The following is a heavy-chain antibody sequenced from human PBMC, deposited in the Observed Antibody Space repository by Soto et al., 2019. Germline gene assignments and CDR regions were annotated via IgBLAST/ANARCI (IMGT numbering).Heavy chain of an antibody. V-gene: IGHV3-23*01. J-gene: IGHJ4*02. CDR2: ISGSGGST. Sequence: PGGSLRLSCVASGFTFTDYYMTWIRQAPGKGLEWVSAISGSGGSTYYADSVKGRFTISRDNSKNTLYLQMNSLRAEDTAVYYCAKDPRTMIVVVIRANYFDYWXQGXLVXVSS. D-gene: IGHD3-22*01. CDR3: AKDPRTMIVVVIRANYFDY. CDR1: GFTFTDYY.